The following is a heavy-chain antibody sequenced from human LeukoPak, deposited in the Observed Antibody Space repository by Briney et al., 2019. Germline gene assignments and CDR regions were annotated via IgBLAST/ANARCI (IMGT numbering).Heavy chain of an antibody. D-gene: IGHD6-6*01. V-gene: IGHV4-39*02. CDR1: GGSIAESHYY. J-gene: IGHJ4*02. CDR2: GLYTGNT. CDR3: AREHRSSKYFDS. Sequence: SETLSLTCSVSGGSIAESHYYWGWIRQPPGKGLEWIGSGLYTGNTYSNPSLRSRVTISVDTSKNEFSLKMNSVTAADTAVYYCAREHRSSKYFDSWGQGALMIVSS.